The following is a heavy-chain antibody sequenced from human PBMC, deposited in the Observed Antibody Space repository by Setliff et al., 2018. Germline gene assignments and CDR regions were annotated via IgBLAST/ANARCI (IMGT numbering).Heavy chain of an antibody. J-gene: IGHJ4*02. CDR2: ISVSSSFI. D-gene: IGHD5-18*01. CDR3: ARERDGYSATPHWAY. V-gene: IGHV3-21*04. CDR1: EFTFSRYS. Sequence: GGSLRLSCAAFEFTFSRYSMNWVRQAPGKGLEWVASISVSSSFIYYADSVKGRFTVSRDNAKNLLYLQMNSLRAEDTALYYCARERDGYSATPHWAYWGQGTLVTVSS.